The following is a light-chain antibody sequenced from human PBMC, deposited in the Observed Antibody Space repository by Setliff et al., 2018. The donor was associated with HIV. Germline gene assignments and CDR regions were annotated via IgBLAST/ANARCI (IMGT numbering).Light chain of an antibody. CDR1: NIGSKR. V-gene: IGLV3-21*04. CDR2: YDS. CDR3: QVWDSSSDQAYV. Sequence: SYELTQPPSVSVAPGKTARITCGGNNIGSKRVHWYQQKPGQAPVLVIYYDSDRPSGIPERFSGSNSGNTATLTISRVEAGDEADYYCQVWDSSSDQAYVFGTGTKVTV. J-gene: IGLJ1*01.